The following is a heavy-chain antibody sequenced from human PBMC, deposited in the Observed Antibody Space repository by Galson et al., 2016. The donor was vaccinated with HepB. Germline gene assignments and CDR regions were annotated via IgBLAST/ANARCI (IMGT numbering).Heavy chain of an antibody. CDR1: EFTFSNYG. V-gene: IGHV3-33*01. D-gene: IGHD3-10*01. CDR3: ARGGDIWSTLDY. CDR2: IWSDETNK. Sequence: SLRLSCAASEFTFSNYGMHWVRQAPGKGLEWVAVIWSDETNKYYTDSVKGRFTISRDNSKNRLYLQMNSLRAEDTALYYCARGGDIWSTLDYWGQGTQVIVSS. J-gene: IGHJ4*02.